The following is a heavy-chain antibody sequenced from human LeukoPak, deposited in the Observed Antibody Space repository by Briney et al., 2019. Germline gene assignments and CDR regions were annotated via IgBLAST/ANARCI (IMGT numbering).Heavy chain of an antibody. D-gene: IGHD3-9*01. J-gene: IGHJ5*02. CDR2: ISYDGSNK. CDR1: GFTFNSYW. V-gene: IGHV3-30*18. CDR3: AKMNYDILTGYNWFDP. Sequence: PGGSLRLSCAASGFTFNSYWIHWVRQAPGKGLEWVAVISYDGSNKYYADSVKGRFTISRDNSKNTLYLQMNSLRAEDTAVYYCAKMNYDILTGYNWFDPWGQGTLVTVSS.